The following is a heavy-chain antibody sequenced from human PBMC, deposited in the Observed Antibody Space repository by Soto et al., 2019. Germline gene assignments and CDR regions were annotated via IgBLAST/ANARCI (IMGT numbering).Heavy chain of an antibody. D-gene: IGHD3-22*01. CDR3: ARNLGSHSYYYSSNYYYVDC. V-gene: IGHV4-39*01. CDR1: GGSISSSSYY. Sequence: PSETLSLTCTVSGGSISSSSYYWGWIRQPPGKGLEWIGSVYYSGSTYYNPSLKSRVTMSVDTSKNQFSLKLSSVTAADTAVYYCARNLGSHSYYYSSNYYYVDCWGQGTLVTVSS. J-gene: IGHJ4*02. CDR2: VYYSGST.